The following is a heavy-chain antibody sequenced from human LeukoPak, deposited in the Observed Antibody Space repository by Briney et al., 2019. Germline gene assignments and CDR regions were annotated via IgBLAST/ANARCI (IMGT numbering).Heavy chain of an antibody. V-gene: IGHV3-30*04. CDR1: GFTFSTYT. J-gene: IGHJ4*02. CDR2: ISSDGRNK. Sequence: GGSLRLSCAASGFTFSTYTMNWVRQAPGKRLEWVSFISSDGRNKYYADSVKGRFTISRDNSESTLFLQMNSLRAEDTAVYYCAREYRSAWTSFDYWGQGTLVTVSS. CDR3: AREYRSAWTSFDY. D-gene: IGHD6-19*01.